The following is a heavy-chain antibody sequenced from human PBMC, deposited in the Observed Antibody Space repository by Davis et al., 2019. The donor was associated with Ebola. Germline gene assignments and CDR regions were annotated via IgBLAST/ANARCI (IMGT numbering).Heavy chain of an antibody. D-gene: IGHD5-24*01. CDR2: TRSQPYDGAT. CDR3: TRVRDVYGTSYYAMDV. J-gene: IGHJ6*02. Sequence: PGGSLRLSCTASGFNFGDFLISWFRQAPGKGLEWVGLTRSQPYDGATDYAASVKGRFTISRDDSNNIAYLQMDTLATSDSGVYYCTRVRDVYGTSYYAMDVWGQGTTVTVSS. CDR1: GFNFGDFL. V-gene: IGHV3-49*03.